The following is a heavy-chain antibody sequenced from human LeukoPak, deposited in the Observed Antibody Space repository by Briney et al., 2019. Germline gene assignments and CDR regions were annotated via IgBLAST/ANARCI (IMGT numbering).Heavy chain of an antibody. CDR1: GGTFSSYA. Sequence: SVKVSCKASGGTFSSYAISWVRQAPGQGLEWMGGIIPIFGTANYAQKFQGRVTITADESTSTAYMELSSLRSGDTAVYYCARGAGYSSSWYVYYFDYWGQGTLVTVSS. CDR3: ARGAGYSSSWYVYYFDY. V-gene: IGHV1-69*13. CDR2: IIPIFGTA. D-gene: IGHD6-13*01. J-gene: IGHJ4*02.